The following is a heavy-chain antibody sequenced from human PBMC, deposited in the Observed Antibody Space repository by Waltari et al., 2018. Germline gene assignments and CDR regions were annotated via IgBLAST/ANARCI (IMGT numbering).Heavy chain of an antibody. V-gene: IGHV4-38-2*01. J-gene: IGHJ4*02. D-gene: IGHD6-19*01. CDR1: GYSISSGYY. CDR2: IYHSGST. CDR3: ARQGLHRVAVAAAPFDY. Sequence: QVQLQESGPGLVKPSETLSLTCAVSGYSISSGYYWGWIRQPPGKGLEWIGSIYHSGSTYYNPSLKSRVTIAVDTSKNQFSLKLSSVTAADTAVYYCARQGLHRVAVAAAPFDYWGQGTLVTVSS.